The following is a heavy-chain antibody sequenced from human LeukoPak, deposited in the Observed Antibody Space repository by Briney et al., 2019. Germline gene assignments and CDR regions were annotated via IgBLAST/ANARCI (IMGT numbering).Heavy chain of an antibody. CDR2: IYSGGST. V-gene: IGHV3-66*01. CDR3: ARDNQYSSGWYIGY. D-gene: IGHD6-19*01. Sequence: GGSLRLSCAASGFTVSSNYMSWVRQAPGKGLEWVSVIYSGGSTYYADSVKGRFTISRDNSKNTLYLQMNSLRAEDTAVYYCARDNQYSSGWYIGYWGQGTLVTVSS. J-gene: IGHJ4*02. CDR1: GFTVSSNY.